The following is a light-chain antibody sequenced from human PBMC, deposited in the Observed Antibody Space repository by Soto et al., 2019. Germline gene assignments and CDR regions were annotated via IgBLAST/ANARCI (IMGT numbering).Light chain of an antibody. CDR3: QQYNNWPRT. CDR2: GAS. J-gene: IGKJ1*01. V-gene: IGKV3-15*01. CDR1: QSVSSN. Sequence: EIVMTQSLASLSVSPGGRATLSCRASQSVSSNLAWYQQKPGQAPRLLIYGASTRATGIPARFSGSGSGTEFTLPISSLQSEDFAVYYCQQYNNWPRTFGQGTKVEIK.